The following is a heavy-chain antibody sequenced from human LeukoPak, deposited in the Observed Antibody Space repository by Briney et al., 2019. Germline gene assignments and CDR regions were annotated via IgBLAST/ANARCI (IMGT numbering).Heavy chain of an antibody. D-gene: IGHD1-1*01. CDR3: ARHKTQRLDAFDL. V-gene: IGHV4-59*08. J-gene: IGHJ3*01. Sequence: PSGTLSLTCTVSGGSISSYYWSWIRQPPGKGLEWIGYIYDSGSTNYNPSLKGRVTTSVDTSKNQFSLKLSSVTAADTAVYYCARHKTQRLDAFDLWGQGTLVAVSS. CDR1: GGSISSYY. CDR2: IYDSGST.